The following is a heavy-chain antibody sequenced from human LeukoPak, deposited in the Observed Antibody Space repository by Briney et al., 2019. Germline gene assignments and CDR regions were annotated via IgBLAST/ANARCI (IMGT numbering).Heavy chain of an antibody. CDR1: AGSIISSSYY. J-gene: IGHJ4*02. CDR3: ARLTRDYYDSSGQLGGIDY. CDR2: IYYSGST. V-gene: IGHV4-39*01. D-gene: IGHD3-22*01. Sequence: SETLSLICTVSAGSIISSSYYWGWLRQPPGEGLEGVGIIYYSGSTYYNPSLKSRVTISVDTSKNQFSLKLSSVTAADTAVYYCARLTRDYYDSSGQLGGIDYWGQGTLVTVSS.